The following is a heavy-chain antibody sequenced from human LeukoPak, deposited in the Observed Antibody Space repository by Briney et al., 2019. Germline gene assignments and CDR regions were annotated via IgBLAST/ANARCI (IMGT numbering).Heavy chain of an antibody. CDR1: GYTFIDYY. V-gene: IGHV1-2*02. CDR3: ARDPGQQVDY. Sequence: ASVKASCKASGYTFIDYYMHWVRQAPGQGLEWMGWINPNSGGTYFAQKFQGRVTMTRDTSISTAHMEPSRLRSDDTAVYYCARDPGQQVDYWGQGTLVTVSS. CDR2: INPNSGGT. J-gene: IGHJ4*02. D-gene: IGHD6-13*01.